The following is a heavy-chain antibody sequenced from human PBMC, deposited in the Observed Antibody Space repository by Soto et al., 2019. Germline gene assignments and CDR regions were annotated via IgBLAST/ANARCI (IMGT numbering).Heavy chain of an antibody. D-gene: IGHD3-22*01. CDR3: AREGDYYDSSGYYYTYYFDY. V-gene: IGHV4-34*01. Sequence: SETLSLTCAVYGGSFSCYYWSWIRQPPGKGLEWIGEINHSGSTNYNPSLKSRVTISVDTSKNQFSLKLSSVTAADTAVYYCAREGDYYDSSGYYYTYYFDYWGQGTLVTVSS. CDR2: INHSGST. J-gene: IGHJ4*02. CDR1: GGSFSCYY.